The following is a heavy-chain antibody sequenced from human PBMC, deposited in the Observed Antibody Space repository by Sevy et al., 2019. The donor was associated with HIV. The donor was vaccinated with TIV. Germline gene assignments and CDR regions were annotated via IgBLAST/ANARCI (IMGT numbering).Heavy chain of an antibody. CDR3: AREDIRVAGIGYYFHS. J-gene: IGHJ4*01. CDR2: IWYDGTNK. Sequence: GGSLRLSCAASGFSISGYDMHWVRQAPGKGLEWVAVIWYDGTNKEYADSVKGRFTISRDNSKNTLYLQMNSLRAEDTAVYYCAREDIRVAGIGYYFHSWGHGTLVTVSS. D-gene: IGHD6-19*01. CDR1: GFSISGYD. V-gene: IGHV3-33*01.